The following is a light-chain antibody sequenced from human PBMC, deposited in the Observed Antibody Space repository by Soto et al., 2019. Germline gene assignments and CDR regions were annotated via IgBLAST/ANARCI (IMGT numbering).Light chain of an antibody. Sequence: QTVVTQEPSLTVSPGGTVTLTCGSSTGAVTSGHFPYWFQQRPGQAPRTLIYDTSNKHSWTPARFSGSLLGGKAALTLSGAQREDEADYYCLLSYSGARLFGGGTKLTVL. CDR3: LLSYSGARL. V-gene: IGLV7-46*01. J-gene: IGLJ2*01. CDR1: TGAVTSGHF. CDR2: DTS.